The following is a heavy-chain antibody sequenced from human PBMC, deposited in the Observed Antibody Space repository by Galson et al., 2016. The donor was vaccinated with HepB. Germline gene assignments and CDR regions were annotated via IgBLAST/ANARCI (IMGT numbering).Heavy chain of an antibody. CDR3: ARGDSVEVATPRGSTHYYYGMDV. CDR2: ISFNDHI. D-gene: IGHD2-15*01. CDR1: GFIFSQHG. V-gene: IGHV3-69-1*01. J-gene: IGHJ6*02. Sequence: SLRLSCAASGFIFSQHGMNWVRQAPGKGLEWVSSISFNDHIFYSDSVKGRFTISRDNAKNSLYLQMNSLRAEDTAAYYCARGDSVEVATPRGSTHYYYGMDVWGQGTTVTVSS.